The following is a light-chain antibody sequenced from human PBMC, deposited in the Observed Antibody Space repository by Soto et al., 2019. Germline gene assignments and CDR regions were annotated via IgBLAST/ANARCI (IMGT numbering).Light chain of an antibody. J-gene: IGKJ4*01. CDR1: QGIRND. V-gene: IGKV1-6*01. CDR2: AAS. Sequence: AIQMTQSPSSLSASVGDRVTIACRASQGIRNDLGWYQQKPGKAPKLLIYAASSLQSGVPSRFRGSGSGTDFTLTISRLQPEDFETYYCLQDYNYPLTFGGGTKVDIK. CDR3: LQDYNYPLT.